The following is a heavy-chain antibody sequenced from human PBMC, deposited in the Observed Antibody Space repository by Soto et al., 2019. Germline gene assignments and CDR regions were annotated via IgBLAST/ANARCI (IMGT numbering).Heavy chain of an antibody. CDR2: INHSGST. V-gene: IGHV4-34*01. CDR3: HGRYSSSWYWGYYFDY. CDR1: GGSFSGYY. J-gene: IGHJ4*02. Sequence: PSETLSLTCAVYGGSFSGYYWSWIRQPPGKGLEWIGEINHSGSTNYNPSLKSRVTISVDTSKNQFSLKLSSVTAADTAVYYCHGRYSSSWYWGYYFDYWGQGTLVTVSS. D-gene: IGHD6-13*01.